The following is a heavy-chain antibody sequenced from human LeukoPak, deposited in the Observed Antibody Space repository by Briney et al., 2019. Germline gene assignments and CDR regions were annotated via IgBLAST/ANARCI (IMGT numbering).Heavy chain of an antibody. J-gene: IGHJ4*02. D-gene: IGHD6-13*01. CDR3: ARMGIAAVGAYYFDY. Sequence: GGSLRLSCAASGFTFSDYYMSWIRQAPGKGLEWVSYISRNSYTNYADSVKGRFTISRDNAKNSLYLQMASLRAEDTAVYYCARMGIAAVGAYYFDYWGREPWSPSPQ. CDR2: ISRNSYT. V-gene: IGHV3-11*06. CDR1: GFTFSDYY.